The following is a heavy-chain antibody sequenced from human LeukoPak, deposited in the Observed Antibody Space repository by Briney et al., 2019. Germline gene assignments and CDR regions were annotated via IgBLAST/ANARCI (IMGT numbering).Heavy chain of an antibody. CDR1: GFTFSSYG. Sequence: GGSLRLSCAASGFTFSSYGMHWVRQAPGKGLEWVAFIRYDGSNKYYADSVKGRLTISRDNSKNTLYLQMNSLKTEDTAVYYCSTDLETAMVAAFDYWGQGTLVTVSS. CDR3: STDLETAMVAAFDY. CDR2: IRYDGSNK. D-gene: IGHD5-18*01. V-gene: IGHV3-30*02. J-gene: IGHJ4*02.